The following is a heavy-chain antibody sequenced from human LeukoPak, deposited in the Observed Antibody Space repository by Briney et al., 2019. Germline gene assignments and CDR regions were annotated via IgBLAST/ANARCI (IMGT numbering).Heavy chain of an antibody. V-gene: IGHV3-30-3*01. CDR3: AIGLDY. J-gene: IGHJ4*02. CDR2: ISYDGSNK. CDR1: GFTFSSYA. Sequence: GRSLRLSCAASGFTFSSYAMHWVRQAPGKGLEWVAVISYDGSNKYYADSVKGRFTISRDNSKSTLYLQMNSLRAEDTAVYYCAIGLDYWGQGTLVTVSS.